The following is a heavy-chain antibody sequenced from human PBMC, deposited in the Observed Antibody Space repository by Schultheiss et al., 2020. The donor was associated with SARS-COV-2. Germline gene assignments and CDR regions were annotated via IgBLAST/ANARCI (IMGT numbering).Heavy chain of an antibody. CDR3: ARGAAYYDSSGYYPVYGY. CDR2: IYHSGST. D-gene: IGHD3-22*01. CDR1: GGSISSSSYY. J-gene: IGHJ4*02. V-gene: IGHV4-39*07. Sequence: SETLSLTCTVSGGSISSSSYYWGWIRQPPGKGLEWIGSIYHSGSTYYNPSLKSRVTISVDTSKNQFSLKLSSVTAADTAVYYCARGAAYYDSSGYYPVYGYWGQGTLVTVSS.